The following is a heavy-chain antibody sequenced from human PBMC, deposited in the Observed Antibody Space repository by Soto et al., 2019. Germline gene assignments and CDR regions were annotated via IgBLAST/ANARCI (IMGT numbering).Heavy chain of an antibody. V-gene: IGHV3-30-3*01. D-gene: IGHD6-13*01. J-gene: IGHJ6*02. Sequence: PGGSLRLSCAGCGFTFSSYAMHWVRLAPGKGLEWVAVISYDGSKKYYADNVKGRFTIFRDNSKNTLYLQMNSLRAEDTAVYYCARDGAIAAAGHHYYYYGMDVWGQGTTVTVSS. CDR1: GFTFSSYA. CDR3: ARDGAIAAAGHHYYYYGMDV. CDR2: ISYDGSKK.